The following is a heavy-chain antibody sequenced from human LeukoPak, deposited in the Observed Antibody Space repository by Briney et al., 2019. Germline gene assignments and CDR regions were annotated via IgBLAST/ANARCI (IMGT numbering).Heavy chain of an antibody. V-gene: IGHV3-48*03. J-gene: IGHJ4*02. D-gene: IGHD4-17*01. CDR1: GFTFSSYE. CDR2: ISSSGCTI. CDR3: ARDTGYFDY. Sequence: GGSLRLSCAASGFTFSSYEMNWVRQAPGKGLEWVSYISSSGCTIYYADSVKGRFTISRDNAKNSLYLQMNSLRAEDTAVYYCARDTGYFDYWGQGTLVTVSS.